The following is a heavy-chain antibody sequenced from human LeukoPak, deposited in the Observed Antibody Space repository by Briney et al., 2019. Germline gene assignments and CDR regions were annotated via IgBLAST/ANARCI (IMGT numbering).Heavy chain of an antibody. CDR2: IYPGGSET. D-gene: IGHD5-24*01. J-gene: IGHJ4*02. CDR3: ARASRDGYNQNFDH. V-gene: IGHV5-51*01. Sequence: GESLKISCKGLGYSFSSYWNAWVRQRPGKGLEWMGIIYPGGSETKYDPSFQGQVTISGDMSTSTAYLQWSSLRASDTAMYYCARASRDGYNQNFDHWGQGTLVTVSS. CDR1: GYSFSSYW.